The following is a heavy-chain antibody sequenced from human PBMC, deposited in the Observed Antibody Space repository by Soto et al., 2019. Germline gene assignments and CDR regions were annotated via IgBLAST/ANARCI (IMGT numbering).Heavy chain of an antibody. CDR3: ARVIPALGPVDL. CDR1: GFTFNNYA. CDR2: ISCYVRNK. D-gene: IGHD3-16*01. J-gene: IGHJ1*01. V-gene: IGHV3-30-3*01. Sequence: WGSLRLSCEASGFTFNNYAMHWLRQAPGKGLEWVSLISCYVRNKYYADSVKGRFIISRDNSKYTLYLRMNSLRGEDTAVYYCARVIPALGPVDLWGKGTMVTVSA.